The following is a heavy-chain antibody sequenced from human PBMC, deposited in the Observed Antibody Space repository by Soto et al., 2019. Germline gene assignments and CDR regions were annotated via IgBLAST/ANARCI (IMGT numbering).Heavy chain of an antibody. Sequence: QITLKESGPTLVKPTQTLTLTCTFSGFSLSTSGVGVGWIRQPPGKALEWLALIYWDDDKRYSPSLKSRLTSTQYTAKNRVVLTMTNMDPVDTATYYCAHSGPAWWFDPWGQGTLVTVSS. CDR2: IYWDDDK. V-gene: IGHV2-5*02. CDR3: AHSGPAWWFDP. J-gene: IGHJ5*02. CDR1: GFSLSTSGVG.